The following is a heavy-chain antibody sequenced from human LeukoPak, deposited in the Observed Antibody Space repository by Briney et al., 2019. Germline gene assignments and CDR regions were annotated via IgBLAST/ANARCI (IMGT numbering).Heavy chain of an antibody. CDR1: GGSFSGYY. D-gene: IGHD3-10*01. Sequence: PSETLSLTCAVYGGSFSGYYRSWIRQPPGKGLEWIGEINHSGSTNYNPSLKSRATISVDTSKNQFSLKLSSVTAADTAVYYCARARYYGSGSYYRLDYWGQGTLVTVSS. CDR2: INHSGST. V-gene: IGHV4-34*01. J-gene: IGHJ4*02. CDR3: ARARYYGSGSYYRLDY.